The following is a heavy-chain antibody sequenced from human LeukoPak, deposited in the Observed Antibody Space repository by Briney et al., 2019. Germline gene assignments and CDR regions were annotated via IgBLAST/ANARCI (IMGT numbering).Heavy chain of an antibody. D-gene: IGHD3-16*01. CDR2: IHYSGRP. Sequence: SETLSLTCTVSGGSIGGHYWTWIRQPPGKGLEWIGQIHYSGRPDYNPSLKSRVTISVDTSKNQLSLKVTSVTGADTAVYYCARFGVDYDMDVWGQGTTVTVSS. J-gene: IGHJ6*02. CDR3: ARFGVDYDMDV. V-gene: IGHV4-59*11. CDR1: GGSIGGHY.